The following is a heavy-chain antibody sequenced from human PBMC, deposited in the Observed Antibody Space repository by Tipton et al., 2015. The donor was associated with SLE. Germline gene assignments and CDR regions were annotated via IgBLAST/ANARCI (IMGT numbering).Heavy chain of an antibody. J-gene: IGHJ5*02. CDR1: GFTFSSYW. CDR3: ARAYSSGPTGWFDP. Sequence: SLRLSCAASGFTFSSYWMSWVRQAPGKGLEWVSYISSSGSTIYYADSVKGRFTISRDNAKNSLYLQMNSLRAEDTAVYYCARAYSSGPTGWFDPWGQGTLVTVSS. CDR2: ISSSGSTI. D-gene: IGHD6-19*01. V-gene: IGHV3-48*04.